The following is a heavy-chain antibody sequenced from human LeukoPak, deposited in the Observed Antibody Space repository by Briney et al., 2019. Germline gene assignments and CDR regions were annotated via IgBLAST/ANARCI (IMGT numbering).Heavy chain of an antibody. CDR1: GYTFTSYD. J-gene: IGHJ4*02. Sequence: ASVKVSCKASGYTFTSYDINWVRPATGQGLEWMGWMNPNSGNTGYAQKFQGRVTMTRNTSISTAYMELSSLRSEDTAVYYCARGYRRDSSGYYRPTPLGGYWGQGTLVTVSS. CDR3: ARGYRRDSSGYYRPTPLGGY. CDR2: MNPNSGNT. D-gene: IGHD3-22*01. V-gene: IGHV1-8*01.